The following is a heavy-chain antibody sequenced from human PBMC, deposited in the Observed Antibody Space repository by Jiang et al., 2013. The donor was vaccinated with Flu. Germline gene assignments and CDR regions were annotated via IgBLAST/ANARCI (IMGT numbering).Heavy chain of an antibody. D-gene: IGHD4-17*01. CDR3: ARRAGGTDYGDYGYFDY. J-gene: IGHJ4*02. V-gene: IGHV3-11*06. CDR2: ISSSSSYT. CDR1: GFTFSDYY. Sequence: RLSCAASGFTFSDYYMSWIRQAPGKGLEWVSYISSSSSYTNYADSVKGRFTISRDNAKNSLYLQMNSLRAEDTAVYYCARRAGGTDYGDYGYFDYWGQGTLVTVSS.